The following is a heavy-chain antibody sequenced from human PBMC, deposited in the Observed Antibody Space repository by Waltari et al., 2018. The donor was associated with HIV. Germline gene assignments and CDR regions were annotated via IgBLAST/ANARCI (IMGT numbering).Heavy chain of an antibody. CDR2: ISSSSNFR. CDR1: GFSFSSCS. D-gene: IGHD1-26*01. V-gene: IGHV3-21*01. Sequence: EVHLVESGGGLVKRGGPLRLSCAASGFSFSSCSMNWVRQAPGKGREWVSSISSSSNFRYYADSVKGRFTISRDNAKNSLYLKMNSLRAEDTAVYYCARDGGSPPNRWFDPWGQGTLVTVSS. CDR3: ARDGGSPPNRWFDP. J-gene: IGHJ5*02.